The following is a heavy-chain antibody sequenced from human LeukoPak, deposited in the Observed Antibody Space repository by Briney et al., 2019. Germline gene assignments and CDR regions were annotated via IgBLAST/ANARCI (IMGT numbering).Heavy chain of an antibody. CDR1: GGSISSGDYY. V-gene: IGHV4-30-4*08. CDR3: ARDDGYAAEHYAFDI. D-gene: IGHD3-3*02. J-gene: IGHJ3*02. Sequence: PSQTLSLTCTVSGGSISSGDYYWSWIRQPPGKGLEWIGYIYYSGSTYYNPSLKSRVTISVDTSKNQFSLKLSSVTAADTAVYYCARDDGYAAEHYAFDIWGQGTVVTVSS. CDR2: IYYSGST.